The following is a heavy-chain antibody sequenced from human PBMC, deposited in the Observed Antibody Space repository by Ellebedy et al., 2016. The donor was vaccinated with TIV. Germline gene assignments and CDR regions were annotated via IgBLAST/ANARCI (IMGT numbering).Heavy chain of an antibody. CDR3: VYGRAVDAYDI. Sequence: SETLSLTXTVSVGLVTGSIYYWGWIRQPPGKGLEWIGSIYHSGSTYYNPSLKSRVTISVDTSKKQVSLKLSSVTAADTAIYYCVYGRAVDAYDIWGQGTTVTVSS. J-gene: IGHJ3*02. CDR2: IYHSGST. D-gene: IGHD4-17*01. CDR1: VGLVTGSIYY. V-gene: IGHV4-39*01.